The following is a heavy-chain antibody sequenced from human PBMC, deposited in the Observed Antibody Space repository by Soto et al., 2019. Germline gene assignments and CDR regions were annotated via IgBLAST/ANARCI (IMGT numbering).Heavy chain of an antibody. V-gene: IGHV4-31*03. CDR1: GGSISSGGYY. Sequence: QVQLQESGPGLVKPSQTLSLTCTVSGGSISSGGYYWSWIRQHPGKGLEWIGYIYYSGSTYYNPSLERRVTISVDTSKNQFSLKLSSVTAADTAVYYCARETRILGYCSGGSCYGFDYWGQGTLVTVSS. CDR2: IYYSGST. CDR3: ARETRILGYCSGGSCYGFDY. D-gene: IGHD2-15*01. J-gene: IGHJ4*02.